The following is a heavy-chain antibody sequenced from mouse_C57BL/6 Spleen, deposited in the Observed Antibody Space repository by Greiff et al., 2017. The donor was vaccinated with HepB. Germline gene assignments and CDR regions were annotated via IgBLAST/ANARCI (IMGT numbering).Heavy chain of an antibody. V-gene: IGHV1-26*01. Sequence: VQLQQSGPELVKPGASVKISCKASGYTFTDYYMNWVKQSHGKSLEWIGDINPNNGGTSYNQKFKGKATLTVDKSSSTAYMELRSLTSEDSAVYYCANDGYYGGAMDYWGQGTSVTVSS. J-gene: IGHJ4*01. CDR2: INPNNGGT. CDR1: GYTFTDYY. D-gene: IGHD2-3*01. CDR3: ANDGYYGGAMDY.